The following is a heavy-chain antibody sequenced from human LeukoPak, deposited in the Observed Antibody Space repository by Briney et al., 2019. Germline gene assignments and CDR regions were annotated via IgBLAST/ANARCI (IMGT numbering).Heavy chain of an antibody. Sequence: PSETLSLTCTVSRGSISSSNYYWGWIRQPPGKRLEWIGSFYYIGGTYYNPSLEGRVTISADSSKNQFSLKLTSVTAADTALYYCARILTTFDSWGQGTLVTVSS. CDR1: RGSISSSNYY. V-gene: IGHV4-39*01. D-gene: IGHD4-11*01. CDR2: FYYIGGT. J-gene: IGHJ4*02. CDR3: ARILTTFDS.